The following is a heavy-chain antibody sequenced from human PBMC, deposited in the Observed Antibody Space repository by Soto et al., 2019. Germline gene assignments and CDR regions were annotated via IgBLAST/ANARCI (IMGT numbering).Heavy chain of an antibody. V-gene: IGHV3-23*01. Sequence: GGSLRLSCAASGFTFSSYAMSWVRQAPGKGLEWVSAISGSGGSTYYADSVKGRFTISRDNSKNTLYLQMNSLRAEDTAVYYRAKDRGFFPIAAAGITWGQGTLVTVSS. J-gene: IGHJ5*02. CDR2: ISGSGGST. D-gene: IGHD6-13*01. CDR1: GFTFSSYA. CDR3: AKDRGFFPIAAAGIT.